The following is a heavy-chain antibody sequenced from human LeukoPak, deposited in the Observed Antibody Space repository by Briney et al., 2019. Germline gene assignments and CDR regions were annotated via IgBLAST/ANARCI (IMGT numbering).Heavy chain of an antibody. J-gene: IGHJ4*02. CDR3: ATLVGARKGVDY. CDR2: ISYDGSNK. CDR1: GFTFSSYA. D-gene: IGHD1-26*01. V-gene: IGHV3-30-3*01. Sequence: GGSLRLSCAASGFTFSSYAMHWVRQAPGKGLEWVAVISYDGSNKYYADSVKGRFTISRDNSKNTLYLQMNSLRAEDTAVYYCATLVGARKGVDYWGQGTLVTVSS.